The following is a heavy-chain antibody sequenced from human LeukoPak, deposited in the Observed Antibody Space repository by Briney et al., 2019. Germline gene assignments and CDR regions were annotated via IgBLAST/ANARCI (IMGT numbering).Heavy chain of an antibody. J-gene: IGHJ6*02. V-gene: IGHV4-31*03. CDR3: ARAGIAAAGTGYYHYGMDV. Sequence: PSQTLSLTCTVSGGSISSGGYYWSWIRQHPGKGLEWIGYIYYSGSTYYNPSLKSRVTISVDTSKNQFSLKLSSVTAADTAVYYCARAGIAAAGTGYYHYGMDVWGQGTTVTVSS. CDR1: GGSISSGGYY. CDR2: IYYSGST. D-gene: IGHD6-13*01.